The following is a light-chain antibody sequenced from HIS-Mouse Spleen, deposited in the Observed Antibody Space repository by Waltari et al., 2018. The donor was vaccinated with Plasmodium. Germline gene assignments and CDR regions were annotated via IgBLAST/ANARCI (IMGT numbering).Light chain of an antibody. J-gene: IGLJ2*01. CDR3: CSYAGSYTWV. CDR1: RSDGGGYYY. CDR2: DVS. Sequence: QSALTQPRSVSGSPGQSVTIPCTGTRSDGGGYYYFAWYQPHPSKAPKLMIYDVSKRPSGVPDRFSGSKSGNTASLTISGLQAEDEADYYCCSYAGSYTWVFGGGTKLTVL. V-gene: IGLV2-11*01.